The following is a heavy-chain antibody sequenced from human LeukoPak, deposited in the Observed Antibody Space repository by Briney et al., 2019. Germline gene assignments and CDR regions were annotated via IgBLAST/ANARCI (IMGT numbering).Heavy chain of an antibody. Sequence: ASVKVSCKASGYTFTGYYMHWVRQAPGQGLEWMGWINPNSGGTNYAQKFQGRVTMTRGTSISTAYMELSRLRSDDTAVYYCAREELLWFGELLSKAYNWFDPWGQGTLVTVSS. CDR1: GYTFTGYY. CDR3: AREELLWFGELLSKAYNWFDP. V-gene: IGHV1-2*02. CDR2: INPNSGGT. D-gene: IGHD3-10*01. J-gene: IGHJ5*02.